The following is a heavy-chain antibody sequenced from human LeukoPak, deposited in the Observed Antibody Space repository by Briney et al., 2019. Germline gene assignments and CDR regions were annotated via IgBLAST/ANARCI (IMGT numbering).Heavy chain of an antibody. J-gene: IGHJ6*02. CDR3: ARDHLASTRGYYYYYYGMDV. Sequence: ASEKVSCKSSGYTFTGYYMHWVRQAPGQGLEWMGRINPNSGGTNYAQKFQGRVTMTRDTSISTAYMELSRLRSDDTAVYYCARDHLASTRGYYYYYYGMDVWGQGTTVTVS. V-gene: IGHV1-2*06. CDR2: INPNSGGT. CDR1: GYTFTGYY. D-gene: IGHD5-24*01.